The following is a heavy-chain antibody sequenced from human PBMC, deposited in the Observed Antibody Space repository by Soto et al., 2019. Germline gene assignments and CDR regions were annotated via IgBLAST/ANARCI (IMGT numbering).Heavy chain of an antibody. Sequence: GASVKVSCKASGYTFTSYGISWVRQAPGQGLEWMGWISAYNGNTNYAQKLQGRVTITRDMSTSTAYMELRSLRSEDTAVYYCAAASSTSGGYYGMDVWGQGTTVTVSS. J-gene: IGHJ6*02. CDR3: AAASSTSGGYYGMDV. D-gene: IGHD2-2*01. V-gene: IGHV1-18*01. CDR2: ISAYNGNT. CDR1: GYTFTSYG.